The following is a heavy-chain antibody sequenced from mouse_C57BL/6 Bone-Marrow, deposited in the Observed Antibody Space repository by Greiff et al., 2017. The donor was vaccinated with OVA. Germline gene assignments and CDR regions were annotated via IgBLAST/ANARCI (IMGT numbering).Heavy chain of an antibody. D-gene: IGHD2-4*01. CDR1: GFTFSSYG. Sequence: VQLKESGGDLVKPGGSLKLSCAASGFTFSSYGMSWVRQTPDKRLEWVATISSGGSYTYYPDSVKGRFTISRDNAKNTLYLQMSSLKSEDTAMYYCARRYDYFAYWGQGTLVTVSA. CDR3: ARRYDYFAY. J-gene: IGHJ3*01. CDR2: ISSGGSYT. V-gene: IGHV5-6*01.